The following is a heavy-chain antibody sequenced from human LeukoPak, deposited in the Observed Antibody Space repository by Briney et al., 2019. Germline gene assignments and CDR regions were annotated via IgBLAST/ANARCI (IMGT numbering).Heavy chain of an antibody. CDR1: GFTFSSYA. CDR2: ISGSGGST. D-gene: IGHD3-3*01. V-gene: IGHV3-23*01. J-gene: IGHJ4*02. Sequence: GGSLRLSCAASGFTFSSYAMNWVRQAPGKGLEWVSAISGSGGSTYYADSVKGRFTISRDNAKNTLYLQMNSLRAEDTAVYYCAKVAPRKSITIFGVAEGYFDYWGQGTLVTVTS. CDR3: AKVAPRKSITIFGVAEGYFDY.